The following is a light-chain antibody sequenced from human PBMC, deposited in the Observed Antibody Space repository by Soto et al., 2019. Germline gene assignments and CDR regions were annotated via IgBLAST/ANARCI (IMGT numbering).Light chain of an antibody. Sequence: AIRMTQSPSSLSASTGDRVTITCRASQGISSYLAWYQQKPGKAPKLLIYAASTLQSMVPSRFSGSGSGTDFTLTISCLQSEDFANYYCQQYYSYPLAFGGGTKVEIK. V-gene: IGKV1-8*01. J-gene: IGKJ4*01. CDR3: QQYYSYPLA. CDR1: QGISSY. CDR2: AAS.